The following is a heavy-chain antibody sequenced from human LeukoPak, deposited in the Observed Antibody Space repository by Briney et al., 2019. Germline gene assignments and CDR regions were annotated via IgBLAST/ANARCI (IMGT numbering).Heavy chain of an antibody. Sequence: GGSLRLSWAASGFTFSSYAMSWVRQAPGKGLEWVSAISGSGGSTYYADSVKGRFTISRDNSKNTLYLQMNSLRAEDTAVYYCAKDLGVGATSGVAYWGQGTLVTVSS. CDR3: AKDLGVGATSGVAY. D-gene: IGHD1-26*01. V-gene: IGHV3-23*01. J-gene: IGHJ4*02. CDR1: GFTFSSYA. CDR2: ISGSGGST.